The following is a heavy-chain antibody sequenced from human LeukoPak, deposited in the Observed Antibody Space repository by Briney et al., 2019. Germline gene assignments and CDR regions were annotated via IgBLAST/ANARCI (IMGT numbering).Heavy chain of an antibody. CDR3: VKRRDAYPIRGTFDS. D-gene: IGHD5-24*01. V-gene: IGHV3-23*01. CDR1: GFTFTSYP. Sequence: GGSLRLSCAVSGFTFTSYPMSWVRQAPGKGPEWVSGISNSKGISDYYADSVKGRFTISRDNSKNTLYLQMNSLRAEDTAVYYCVKRRDAYPIRGTFDSWGQGALFTVSS. J-gene: IGHJ4*02. CDR2: ISNSKGISD.